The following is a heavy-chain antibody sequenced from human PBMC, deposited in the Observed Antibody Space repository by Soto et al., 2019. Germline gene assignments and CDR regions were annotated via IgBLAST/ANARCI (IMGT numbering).Heavy chain of an antibody. CDR2: INHSGST. CDR3: ATANWSHHYFDP. D-gene: IGHD1-1*01. J-gene: IGHJ5*02. CDR1: GGSFSGYY. Sequence: SETLSLTYVVYGGSFSGYYWSWLRRPPGKGLEWIGEINHSGSTNYNPSLKSRVTISVDTSKNQFSLKVTSVTAADTAVYYCATANWSHHYFDPWGQGTLVTVSS. V-gene: IGHV4-34*01.